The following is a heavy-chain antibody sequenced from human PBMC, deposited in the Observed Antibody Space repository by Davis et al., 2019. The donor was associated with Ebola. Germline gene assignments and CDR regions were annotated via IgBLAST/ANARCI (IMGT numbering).Heavy chain of an antibody. Sequence: GESLKISCVASGFTFSTYWMQWARQTPGEGLVWISHINGDGTGTTYADSVKGRFTISRDNAKNTLSLQMNSLRVEDTAVYYCVRDSGYYSHDYWGHGTLATVSS. CDR3: VRDSGYYSHDY. J-gene: IGHJ4*01. CDR2: INGDGTGT. D-gene: IGHD5-12*01. CDR1: GFTFSTYW. V-gene: IGHV3-74*01.